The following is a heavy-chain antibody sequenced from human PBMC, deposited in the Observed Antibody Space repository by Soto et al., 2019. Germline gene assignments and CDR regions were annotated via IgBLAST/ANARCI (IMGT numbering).Heavy chain of an antibody. CDR1: GGSISSSSYY. CDR3: ARPGVLAAAGFLEDYGMDV. J-gene: IGHJ6*02. CDR2: LYYSGST. V-gene: IGHV4-39*01. D-gene: IGHD6-13*01. Sequence: SETLSLTCTVSGGSISSSSYYWGWIRQPPGKGLEWIGSLYYSGSTYYNPSLKSRVTISVDTSKNQFSLKLSSVTAADTAVYYCARPGVLAAAGFLEDYGMDVWGQGTTVTVSS.